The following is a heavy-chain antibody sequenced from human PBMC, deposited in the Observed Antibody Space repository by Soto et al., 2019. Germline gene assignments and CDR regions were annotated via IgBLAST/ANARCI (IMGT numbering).Heavy chain of an antibody. D-gene: IGHD2-8*01. CDR3: ASDLILRVYATRPAHPLYYIEV. CDR1: GFTFSSYS. J-gene: IGHJ6*03. V-gene: IGHV3-21*01. CDR2: ISSSSSYI. Sequence: EVQLVESGGGLVKPGGSLRLSCAASGFTFSSYSMNWVRQAPGKGLEWVSSISSSSSYIYYADSVKGRFTISRDNAQTSRYLQMNSLRAEDTAVYYCASDLILRVYATRPAHPLYYIEVWGKGTPVTVSS.